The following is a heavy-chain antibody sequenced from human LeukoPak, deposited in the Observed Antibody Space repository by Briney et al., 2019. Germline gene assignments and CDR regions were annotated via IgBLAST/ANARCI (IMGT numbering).Heavy chain of an antibody. CDR2: IRGINPHE. CDR3: VRQRSGIYAFDY. D-gene: IGHD2-15*01. J-gene: IGHJ4*02. CDR1: GFTFSSYA. Sequence: GGSLRLSCAASGFTFSSYAMSWVRQAPGKGLEWVSSIRGINPHEKYSDSVKGRFTISRDNAKKSLYLQMNSLRAEDTAIYYCVRQRSGIYAFDYWGQGTLVTVSS. V-gene: IGHV3-21*01.